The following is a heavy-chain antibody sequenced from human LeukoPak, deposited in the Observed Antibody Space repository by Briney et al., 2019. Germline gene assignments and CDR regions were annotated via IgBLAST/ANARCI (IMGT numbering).Heavy chain of an antibody. CDR1: GYTFTNYY. CDR3: ARVVSGGVIWAY. V-gene: IGHV1-2*02. Sequence: ASVKVSCKASGYTFTNYYIHWVRQAPGQGLEWVGWINPDSGDTNYAQKLQGRVTVTRDTFIITAFMELSRLTSDDTAVYYCARVVSGGVIWAYWGQGTLVTVSS. CDR2: INPDSGDT. J-gene: IGHJ4*02. D-gene: IGHD3-16*01.